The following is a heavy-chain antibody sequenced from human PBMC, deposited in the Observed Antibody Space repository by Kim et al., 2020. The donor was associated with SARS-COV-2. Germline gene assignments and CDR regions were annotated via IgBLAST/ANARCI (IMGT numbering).Heavy chain of an antibody. CDR2: INHSGST. CDR1: GGSFSGHY. D-gene: IGHD2-21*01. V-gene: IGHV4-34*01. CDR3: ARGGEGGEPAEN. J-gene: IGHJ4*01. Sequence: SETLSLTCAVYGGSFSGHYWSWIRQPPGKGLEWIGEINHSGSTNYNPSLKSRVTISVDTSKNQFSLKVNSVTAADTAVYYCARGGEGGEPAENGGHGNL.